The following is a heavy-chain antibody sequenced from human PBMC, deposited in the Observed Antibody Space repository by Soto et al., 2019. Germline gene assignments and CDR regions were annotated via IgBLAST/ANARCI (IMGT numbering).Heavy chain of an antibody. CDR2: IQSGGPT. D-gene: IGHD2-15*01. Sequence: PGGSLRLSCAASGFAVSSKYMSWVRQAPGKGLEWVSLIQSGGPTYYADSVKGRFTISRDTSENTVHLQMDSLRAEDTAVYYCATDDVRGAGGRCYGVPLDVCGKGTTGTVSS. CDR1: GFAVSSKY. J-gene: IGHJ6*03. CDR3: ATDDVRGAGGRCYGVPLDV. V-gene: IGHV3-66*01.